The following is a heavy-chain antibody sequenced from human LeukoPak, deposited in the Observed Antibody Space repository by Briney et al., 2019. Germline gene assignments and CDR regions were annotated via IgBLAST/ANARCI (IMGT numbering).Heavy chain of an antibody. CDR1: GGSINNYY. CDR2: IYYSGST. D-gene: IGHD3-22*01. CDR3: TRDHYYDSSGYTFRH. V-gene: IGHV4-59*01. Sequence: SETLSLTCTVSGGSINNYYWSWIRQSPGKGLEWIGYIYYSGSTNYNPSLKSRVTISVDTSKNQSSLKLSSVTAADTAVYYCTRDHYYDSSGYTFRHWGQGTLVTVSS. J-gene: IGHJ1*01.